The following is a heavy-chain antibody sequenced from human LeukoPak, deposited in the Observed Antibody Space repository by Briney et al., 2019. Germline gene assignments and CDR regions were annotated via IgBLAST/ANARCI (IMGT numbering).Heavy chain of an antibody. J-gene: IGHJ4*02. CDR3: ARVKGVVNDWYFDY. CDR2: ISYDGSNK. CDR1: GFTFSSYA. D-gene: IGHD3-3*01. V-gene: IGHV3-30-3*01. Sequence: SGGSLRLSCAASGFTFSSYAMHWVRQAPGKGLEWVAVISYDGSNKYYADSVKGRFTISRDNSKNTLYLQMNSLRAEDTAVYYCARVKGVVNDWYFDYWGQGTLVTVSS.